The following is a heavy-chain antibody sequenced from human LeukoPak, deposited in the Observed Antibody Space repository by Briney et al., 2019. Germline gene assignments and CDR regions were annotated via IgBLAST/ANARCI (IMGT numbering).Heavy chain of an antibody. Sequence: GGSLRLSCAASGFTFSSYGMHWVRQAPGKGLEWVAVISYDGSNKYYADSVKGRFTFSRDSSRNTLYLQMNSLRAEDTAVYYCAKDQVVTAIRPDAFDIWGQGTMVTVSS. J-gene: IGHJ3*02. V-gene: IGHV3-30*18. CDR1: GFTFSSYG. D-gene: IGHD2-21*02. CDR3: AKDQVVTAIRPDAFDI. CDR2: ISYDGSNK.